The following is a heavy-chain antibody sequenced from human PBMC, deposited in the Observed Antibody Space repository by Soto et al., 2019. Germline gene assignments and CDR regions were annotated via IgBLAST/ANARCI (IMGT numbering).Heavy chain of an antibody. J-gene: IGHJ4*02. Sequence: QVQLVESGGGVVQPGRSLRLSCAASRFIFSDYAMPWVRQAPGKGLEWVAVISYGGDNKYYAESVRGRFAISRDNLKNTLYLQMNSLNPEDTAVYHCAKARHSTSWYGVESDFWGQGTLVTVSS. CDR2: ISYGGDNK. CDR3: AKARHSTSWYGVESDF. CDR1: RFIFSDYA. D-gene: IGHD6-13*01. V-gene: IGHV3-30*09.